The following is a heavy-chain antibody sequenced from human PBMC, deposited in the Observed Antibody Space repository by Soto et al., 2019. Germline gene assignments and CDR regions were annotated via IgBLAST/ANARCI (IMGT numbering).Heavy chain of an antibody. CDR1: GYTFTNYG. D-gene: IGHD3-10*01. Sequence: QIQLVQSGAEVKKAGASVKVSCKASGYTFTNYGISWVRQALGQGLEWMGWISAYNDNTNYAQKFRGRVTLTTDTSTRTAYKELRSLTSDDTAVYYCASEGYYYGSGSYSPPRYYGMDVWGQGTTVTVFS. J-gene: IGHJ6*02. CDR3: ASEGYYYGSGSYSPPRYYGMDV. V-gene: IGHV1-18*01. CDR2: ISAYNDNT.